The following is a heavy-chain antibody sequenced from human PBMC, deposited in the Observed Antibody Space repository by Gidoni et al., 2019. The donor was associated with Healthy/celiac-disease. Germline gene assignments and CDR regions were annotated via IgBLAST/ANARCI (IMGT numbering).Heavy chain of an antibody. V-gene: IGHV1-69*01. D-gene: IGHD2-15*01. J-gene: IGHJ6*02. CDR2: LSPILGTA. CDR3: ASTYGGNDPNLWDV. Sequence: QVQLVQSGAEVKKPGSSVNVSCKASGGTFSRYALGWVRQAPGQGLEWMGGLSPILGTANYAQKFQGRVTITADESTSTAYMELSSLRSEDTAVYYCASTYGGNDPNLWDVWGQGTTVTVSS. CDR1: GGTFSRYA.